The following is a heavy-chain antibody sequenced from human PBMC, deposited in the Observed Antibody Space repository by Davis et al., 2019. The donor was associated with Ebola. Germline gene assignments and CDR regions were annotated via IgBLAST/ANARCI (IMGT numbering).Heavy chain of an antibody. Sequence: GESLKISCAASGFTFSSYAMSWVRQAPGKGLEWVSAISGSGGSTYYADSVKGRFTISRDNSKNTLYLQMNSLRAEDTAVYYCAREGYFDWFDYWGQGTLVTVSS. V-gene: IGHV3-23*01. D-gene: IGHD3-9*01. CDR1: GFTFSSYA. CDR3: AREGYFDWFDY. CDR2: ISGSGGST. J-gene: IGHJ4*02.